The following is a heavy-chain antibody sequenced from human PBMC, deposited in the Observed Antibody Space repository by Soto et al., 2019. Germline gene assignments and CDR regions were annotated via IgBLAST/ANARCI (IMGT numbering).Heavy chain of an antibody. V-gene: IGHV4-39*01. CDR3: ASLLGPIAVAGTPYFLGMDV. Sequence: QLQLQESGPGLVKPSETLSLTCTVSGGSISSSSYYWGWIRQPPGKGLEWIGSIYYSGSTYYNPSLKRRVTISVDTSKNQFSLKLSSVTAADTAVYYCASLLGPIAVAGTPYFLGMDVWGQGTTVTVSS. CDR1: GGSISSSSYY. J-gene: IGHJ6*02. D-gene: IGHD6-19*01. CDR2: IYYSGST.